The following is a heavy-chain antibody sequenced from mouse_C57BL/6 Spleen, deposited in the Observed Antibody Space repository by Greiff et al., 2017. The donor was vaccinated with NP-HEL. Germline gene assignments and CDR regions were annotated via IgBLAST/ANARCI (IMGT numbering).Heavy chain of an antibody. CDR1: GYAFSSSW. CDR3: AREILLRNYFDY. Sequence: VMLVESGPELVKPRASVKISCKASGYAFSSSWMNWVKQRPGKGLEWIGRIYPGDGDTNYNGKFKGKATLTADKSSSTAYMQLSSLTSEDSAVYFCAREILLRNYFDYWGQGTTLTVSS. CDR2: IYPGDGDT. D-gene: IGHD1-1*01. V-gene: IGHV1-82*01. J-gene: IGHJ2*01.